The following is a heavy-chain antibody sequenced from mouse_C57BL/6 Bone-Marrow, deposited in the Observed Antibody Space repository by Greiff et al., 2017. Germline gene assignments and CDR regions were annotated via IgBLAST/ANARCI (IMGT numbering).Heavy chain of an antibody. J-gene: IGHJ3*01. Sequence: QVQLQQPGAELVRPGTSVKLSCKASGYTFTSYWMHWVKQRPGQGLEWIGVIDPSDSYTNYNQKFKGMATLTVDTSSSTAYKQLSSLTSEDAAVYDCASGDDGYYSWFAYWGQGTLVTVSA. D-gene: IGHD2-3*01. CDR3: ASGDDGYYSWFAY. V-gene: IGHV1-59*01. CDR2: IDPSDSYT. CDR1: GYTFTSYW.